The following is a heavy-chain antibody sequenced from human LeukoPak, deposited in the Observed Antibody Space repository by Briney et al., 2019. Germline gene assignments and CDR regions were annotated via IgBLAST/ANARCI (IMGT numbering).Heavy chain of an antibody. CDR2: ISGSGGST. D-gene: IGHD6-13*01. Sequence: GRSLRLSCAASGFTFSSYAMSWVRQAPGKGLEWVSAISGSGGSTYYADSVKGRFTISRDNSKNTLYLQMNSLRAEDTAVYYCARGSSSRWRPYYYYYGMDVWGQGTTVTVSS. CDR3: ARGSSSRWRPYYYYYGMDV. CDR1: GFTFSSYA. J-gene: IGHJ6*02. V-gene: IGHV3-23*01.